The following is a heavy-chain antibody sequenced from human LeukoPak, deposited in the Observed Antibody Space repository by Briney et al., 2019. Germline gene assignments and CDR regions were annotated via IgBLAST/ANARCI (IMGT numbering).Heavy chain of an antibody. CDR1: GFTVSTNY. CDR3: AREKNDIVLTSYYFDY. V-gene: IGHV3-66*01. Sequence: GGSLRLSCAVSGFTVSTNYMSWVRQAPGKGLEWVSIIHRDGSTYYVDSVKGRFTISRDNSKNTLYPQMNSLRAEDTAVYYCAREKNDIVLTSYYFDYWGQGTLVTVSS. D-gene: IGHD5-12*01. J-gene: IGHJ4*02. CDR2: IHRDGST.